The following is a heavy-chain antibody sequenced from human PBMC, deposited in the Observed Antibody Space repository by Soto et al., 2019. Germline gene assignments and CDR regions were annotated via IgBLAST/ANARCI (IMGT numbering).Heavy chain of an antibody. CDR3: ARGEDIVVVVAASPYYYGMDV. CDR2: ISAYNGNT. V-gene: IGHV1-18*01. Sequence: ASVKVSCKASGYTFTSYGISWVRQAPGQGLEWMGWISAYNGNTNYAQKLQGRVTMTTDTSTSTAYMELRSLRSDDTAVYYCARGEDIVVVVAASPYYYGMDVWGQGTTVTV. CDR1: GYTFTSYG. D-gene: IGHD2-15*01. J-gene: IGHJ6*02.